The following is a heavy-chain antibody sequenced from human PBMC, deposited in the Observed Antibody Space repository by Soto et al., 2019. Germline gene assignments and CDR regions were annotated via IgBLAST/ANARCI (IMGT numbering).Heavy chain of an antibody. CDR3: AKTAFAGTKSLYYYYGMDV. V-gene: IGHV1-69*13. D-gene: IGHD6-13*01. CDR2: IIPMFGTA. Sequence: SVKVSCKASGGTFSNYGIVWVRQAPGQGLEWMGGIIPMFGTADYGQKFQGRVTITADESTSTAYMELRSLISEDTAVYYCAKTAFAGTKSLYYYYGMDVWGQGXTVTVSS. CDR1: GGTFSNYG. J-gene: IGHJ6*02.